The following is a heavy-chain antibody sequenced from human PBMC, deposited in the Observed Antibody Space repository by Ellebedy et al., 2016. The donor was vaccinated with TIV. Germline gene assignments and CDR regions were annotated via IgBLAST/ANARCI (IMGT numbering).Heavy chain of an antibody. Sequence: GESLKISXAASGFSFSTNVMHWVRQAPGKGLEWVSAISGSGGSTYYADSVKGRFTISRDNSKNTLYLQMNSLRAEDTAVYYCAKGAREDYGDYGKYYYYGMDVWGQGTTVTVSS. V-gene: IGHV3-23*01. J-gene: IGHJ6*02. CDR3: AKGAREDYGDYGKYYYYGMDV. CDR2: ISGSGGST. CDR1: GFSFSTNV. D-gene: IGHD4-17*01.